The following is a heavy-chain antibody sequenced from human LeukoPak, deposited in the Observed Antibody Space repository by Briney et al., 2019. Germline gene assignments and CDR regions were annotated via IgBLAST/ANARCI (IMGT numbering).Heavy chain of an antibody. J-gene: IGHJ4*02. V-gene: IGHV1-69*04. D-gene: IGHD3-10*01. CDR3: ARDPRESISTMVRGVIDDY. CDR1: GGTFSSYA. Sequence: SVKVSCKASGGTFSSYAISWVRQAPGQGREWMGRIIPILGIANYAQKFQGRVTITADKSTSTAYMELSSLRSEDTAVYYCARDPRESISTMVRGVIDDYWGQGTLVTVSS. CDR2: IIPILGIA.